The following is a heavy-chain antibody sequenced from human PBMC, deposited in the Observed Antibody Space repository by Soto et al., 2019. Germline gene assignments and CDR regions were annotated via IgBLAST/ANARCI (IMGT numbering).Heavy chain of an antibody. CDR1: GGSISSGGYY. J-gene: IGHJ4*02. Sequence: SETLSLTCTVSGGSISSGGYYWSWIRQHPGKGLEWIGNIYYSGSTYYNPSLKSRVTISVDTSKNQFSLKLSSVTAADTAVYYCARTRNELAAAGPYYFDYWGQGTLVTVSS. CDR2: IYYSGST. D-gene: IGHD6-13*01. CDR3: ARTRNELAAAGPYYFDY. V-gene: IGHV4-31*03.